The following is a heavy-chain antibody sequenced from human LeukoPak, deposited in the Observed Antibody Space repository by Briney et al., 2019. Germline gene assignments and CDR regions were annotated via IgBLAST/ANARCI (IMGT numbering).Heavy chain of an antibody. CDR2: ISAYNGNT. CDR3: AREDCSDGSCYSLSLTPVFHVFDI. Sequence: GASVNVSCKASGYTFTNYGITWVRQAPGQGLEWMGWISAYNGNTNYAQKLQGRVTMTTDTSTSTAYMNLRSLRSDDTAVYYCAREDCSDGSCYSLSLTPVFHVFDIWGQGTMVTVSS. D-gene: IGHD2-15*01. J-gene: IGHJ3*02. CDR1: GYTFTNYG. V-gene: IGHV1-18*01.